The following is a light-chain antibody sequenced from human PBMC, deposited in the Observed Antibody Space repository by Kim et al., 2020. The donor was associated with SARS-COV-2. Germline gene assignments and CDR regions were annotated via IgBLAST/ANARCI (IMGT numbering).Light chain of an antibody. CDR1: QNIGSN. V-gene: IGKV3-15*01. J-gene: IGKJ2*01. CDR3: QRYNNWPPYT. CDR2: DVS. Sequence: VSPGERATLSCRASQNIGSNLAWYQQRPGQAPRLLIYDVSTRATGIPARFRGGGSATEFTLTISSLQSEDSAIYYCQRYNNWPPYTFGQGTKLEI.